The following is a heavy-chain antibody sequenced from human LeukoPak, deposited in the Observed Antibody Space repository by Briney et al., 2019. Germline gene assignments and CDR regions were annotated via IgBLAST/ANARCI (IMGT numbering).Heavy chain of an antibody. Sequence: GGSLRLSCVASGFIFSIYEMNWVRQAPGKGLECLSYIDGSGSTTYYADSVKGRFTLSRDNAKNSLYLQMNSLRAEDTAVYYCARVSHPQQPLDYWGQGTLVTVSS. CDR3: ARVSHPQQPLDY. V-gene: IGHV3-48*03. CDR2: IDGSGSTT. J-gene: IGHJ4*02. CDR1: GFIFSIYE. D-gene: IGHD6-13*01.